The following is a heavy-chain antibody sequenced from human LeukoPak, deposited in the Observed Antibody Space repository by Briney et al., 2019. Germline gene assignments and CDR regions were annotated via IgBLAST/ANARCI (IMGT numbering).Heavy chain of an antibody. J-gene: IGHJ3*02. CDR3: AREPVTTYAFDI. V-gene: IGHV3-74*01. D-gene: IGHD4-17*01. Sequence: PGGSLRLSCAASGLAFSAYKMHWVRQAPRKGLVWVSRISTDGYTTDYADFVQGRFTASRDNSKNTLYLQMNSLRAEDTAVYYCAREPVTTYAFDIWGQGTMVTVSS. CDR1: GLAFSAYK. CDR2: ISTDGYTT.